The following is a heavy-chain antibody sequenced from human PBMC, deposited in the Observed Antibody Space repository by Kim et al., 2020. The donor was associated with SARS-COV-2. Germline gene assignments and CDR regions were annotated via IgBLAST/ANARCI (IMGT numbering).Heavy chain of an antibody. Sequence: GGSLRLSCAASGFTFSSYAMHWVRQAPGKGLEWVAVISYDGSNKYYADSVKGRFTISRDNSKNTLYLQMNSLRAEDTAVYYCARHGEEMATEGSWAYGMDVWGQGTTVTVSS. CDR3: ARHGEEMATEGSWAYGMDV. CDR1: GFTFSSYA. CDR2: ISYDGSNK. V-gene: IGHV3-30*04. J-gene: IGHJ6*02. D-gene: IGHD4-17*01.